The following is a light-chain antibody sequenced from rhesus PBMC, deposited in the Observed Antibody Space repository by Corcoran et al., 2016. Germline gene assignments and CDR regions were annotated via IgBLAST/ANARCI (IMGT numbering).Light chain of an antibody. J-gene: IGKJ4*01. Sequence: DIQMTQSPSSLSASVGDRVTGTCRASQGINKELSWYQQKPGKAPTLLIYAASSVKTGVSSRFSGSGTGTDYTLTISSLQPEGVATYYWLQDYPTPLTFGGGPKVEIK. CDR1: QGINKE. CDR3: LQDYPTPLT. CDR2: AAS. V-gene: IGKV1-94*01.